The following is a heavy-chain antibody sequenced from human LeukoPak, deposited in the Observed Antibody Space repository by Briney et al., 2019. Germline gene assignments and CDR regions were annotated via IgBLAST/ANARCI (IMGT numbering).Heavy chain of an antibody. CDR1: GYTFRSFG. V-gene: IGHV1-18*01. Sequence: ASVKVSCKGSGYTFRSFGISWVRQAPGQGLEWMGWISIYNGDTKYAQKFQDRVTMTRDTSTSTAYMEVRSLRSDDTAVYYCAREPLIFYGSATIAMDHWGQGTLVTVSS. CDR3: AREPLIFYGSATIAMDH. D-gene: IGHD3-10*01. CDR2: ISIYNGDT. J-gene: IGHJ4*02.